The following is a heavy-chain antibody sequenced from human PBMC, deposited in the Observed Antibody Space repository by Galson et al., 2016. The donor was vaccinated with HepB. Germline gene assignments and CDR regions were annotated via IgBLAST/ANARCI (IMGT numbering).Heavy chain of an antibody. CDR2: IYYNGRT. V-gene: IGHV4-61*08. Sequence: ETLSLTCNVSGDSIGRGDFYWNWVRQPPGKGLEWIGYIYYNGRTNYNSSLQSRVTISFDKSKNQFSLNVAFVTPADTAVYYCARAVRYSGFDTPPSYWGQGTRVTVSS. J-gene: IGHJ4*02. CDR3: ARAVRYSGFDTPPSY. D-gene: IGHD4-23*01. CDR1: GDSIGRGDFY.